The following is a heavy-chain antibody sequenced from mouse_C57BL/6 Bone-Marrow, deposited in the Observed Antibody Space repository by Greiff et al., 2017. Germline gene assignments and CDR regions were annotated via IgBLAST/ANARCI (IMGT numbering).Heavy chain of an antibody. Sequence: QVQLQQPGAELVMPGASVKLSCKASGYTFTSYWMHWVKQRPGQGLEWIGEIDPSDSYTNYNQTFKGKSTLTVDKSSSTAYMQLSRLTSEDSAVYYCASHYYGSSYWYCDVWDRGTTVTVSS. CDR2: IDPSDSYT. J-gene: IGHJ1*03. V-gene: IGHV1-69*01. CDR3: ASHYYGSSYWYCDV. D-gene: IGHD1-1*01. CDR1: GYTFTSYW.